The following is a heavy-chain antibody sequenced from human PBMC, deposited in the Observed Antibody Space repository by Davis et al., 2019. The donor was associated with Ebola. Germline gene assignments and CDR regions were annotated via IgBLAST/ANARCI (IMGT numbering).Heavy chain of an antibody. D-gene: IGHD3-9*01. Sequence: ASVKVSCKASGYSFTTYAIHWVRQAPGQRPEWMGWSNGGNGNTKYSQKFQGRITITRDTSASTAYMELSSLRSEDSAVYYVGRYYDVLTQNYYYGMDVWGQGTTVTVSS. CDR3: GRYYDVLTQNYYYGMDV. CDR2: SNGGNGNT. CDR1: GYSFTTYA. J-gene: IGHJ6*02. V-gene: IGHV1-3*01.